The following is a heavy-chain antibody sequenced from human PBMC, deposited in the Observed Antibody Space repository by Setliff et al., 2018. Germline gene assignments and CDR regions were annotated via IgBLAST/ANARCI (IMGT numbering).Heavy chain of an antibody. D-gene: IGHD1-1*01. CDR2: IFYSGNT. Sequence: SETLSLTCTVSGGSMTSYYSTWIRQPPGEGLEWIGYIFYSGNTEYNPSLKSRVTISVDTSKSQFSLKLTSVTAADTAVYYCARIRGPTGNCQEAFDIWSEGTMVTVSS. V-gene: IGHV4-59*01. J-gene: IGHJ3*02. CDR3: ARIRGPTGNCQEAFDI. CDR1: GGSMTSYY.